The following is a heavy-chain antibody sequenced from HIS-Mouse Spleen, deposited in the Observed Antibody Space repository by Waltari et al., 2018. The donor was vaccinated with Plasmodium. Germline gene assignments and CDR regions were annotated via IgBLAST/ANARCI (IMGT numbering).Heavy chain of an antibody. Sequence: EVQLVESGGGLVKPGVSLRLSCQAYGLTLSNYPLTWVRQAPGKGLEWVSSISSRSSYIYYADSVKGRFTISRDNAKNSLYLQMNSLRAEDTAVYYCAREDILTGYYNDYWYFDLWGRGTLVTVSS. D-gene: IGHD3-9*01. V-gene: IGHV3-21*01. CDR3: AREDILTGYYNDYWYFDL. CDR2: ISSRSSYI. CDR1: GLTLSNYP. J-gene: IGHJ2*01.